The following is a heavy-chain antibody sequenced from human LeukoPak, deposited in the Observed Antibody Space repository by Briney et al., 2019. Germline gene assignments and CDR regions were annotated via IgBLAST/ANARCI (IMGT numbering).Heavy chain of an antibody. J-gene: IGHJ6*02. CDR3: AREGSYYYYYGMDV. CDR1: GFTFSSYG. D-gene: IGHD1-26*01. CDR2: IWYDGSNK. Sequence: GRSLRLSCAASGFTFSSYGMHWVRQAPGKGLEWVAVIWYDGSNKYYADSVKGRFTISRDNSKNTLYLQMNSLRAEDTAVYYRAREGSYYYYYGMDVWGQGTTVTVSS. V-gene: IGHV3-33*01.